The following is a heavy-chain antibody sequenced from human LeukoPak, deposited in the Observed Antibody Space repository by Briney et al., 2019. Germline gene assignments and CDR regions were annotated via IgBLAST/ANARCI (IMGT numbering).Heavy chain of an antibody. Sequence: ASVKVSCKASGYTFTGYYMHWVRQAPGQGFEWMGWINPNSGGTNYAQKFQGRVTMTRDTSISTAYMELSRLRSDDTAVYYCARDVEAGRYYYGMDVWGQGTTVTVSS. V-gene: IGHV1-2*02. CDR2: INPNSGGT. CDR3: ARDVEAGRYYYGMDV. CDR1: GYTFTGYY. J-gene: IGHJ6*02. D-gene: IGHD2-15*01.